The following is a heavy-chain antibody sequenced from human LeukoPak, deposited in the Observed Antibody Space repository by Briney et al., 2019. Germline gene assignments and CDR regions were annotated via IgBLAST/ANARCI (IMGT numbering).Heavy chain of an antibody. D-gene: IGHD3-10*01. CDR1: GFTFSSYD. Sequence: PGGSLRLSCAASGFTFSSYDMNWVHQAPGKGLEWVSSISRNTNSIFYGDSVKGRFTISRDNAKNSLYLQMNSLRAEDTAVYYCARGAYGSGPYFDYWGQGTLVTVSS. CDR3: ARGAYGSGPYFDY. V-gene: IGHV3-21*01. CDR2: ISRNTNSI. J-gene: IGHJ4*02.